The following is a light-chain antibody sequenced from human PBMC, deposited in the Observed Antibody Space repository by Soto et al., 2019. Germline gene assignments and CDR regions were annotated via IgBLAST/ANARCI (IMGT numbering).Light chain of an antibody. J-gene: IGLJ3*02. CDR2: NTN. CDR3: VLYMGSGICV. V-gene: IGLV8-61*01. CDR1: SGSVSTSYY. Sequence: QTVVTQEPSFSVSPGGTVTLTCGLSSGSVSTSYYPSWYQQTPGQSPRPLIYNTNTRSSGVPDRFSGSILGNKAALTITGAQADDESHYYCVLYMGSGICVFGGGTKLTVL.